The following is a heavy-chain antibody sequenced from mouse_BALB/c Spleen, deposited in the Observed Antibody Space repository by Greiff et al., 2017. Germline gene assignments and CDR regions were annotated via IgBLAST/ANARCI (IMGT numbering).Heavy chain of an antibody. CDR3: ARDPAWFAY. CDR2: ISYSGST. J-gene: IGHJ3*01. Sequence: EVHLVESGPGLVKPSQSLSLTCTVTGYSITSDYAWNWIRQFPGNKLEWMGYISYSGSTSYNPSLKSRISITRDTSKNQFFLQLNSVTTEDTATYYCARDPAWFAYWGQGTLVTVSA. V-gene: IGHV3-2*02. CDR1: GYSITSDYA.